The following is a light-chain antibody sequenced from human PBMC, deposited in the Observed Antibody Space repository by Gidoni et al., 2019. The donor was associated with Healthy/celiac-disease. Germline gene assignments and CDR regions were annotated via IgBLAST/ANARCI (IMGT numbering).Light chain of an antibody. CDR2: DAS. CDR3: QQFNSYPRS. CDR1: QGISSA. V-gene: IGKV1-13*02. Sequence: ALQLTQSPSSLSASVGDSVPLTCRASQGISSALAWYQQKPGKAPKLLIYDASSLESGVPSRFGGSGAGTDFTLTISSLQPEDFATYCCQQFNSYPRSFGQGTKLEIK. J-gene: IGKJ2*04.